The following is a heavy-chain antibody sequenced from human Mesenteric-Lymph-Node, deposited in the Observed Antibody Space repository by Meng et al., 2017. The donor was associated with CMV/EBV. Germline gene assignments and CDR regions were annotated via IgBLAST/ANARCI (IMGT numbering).Heavy chain of an antibody. CDR1: GFSFSDYS. CDR3: ARSAYTNTFDS. D-gene: IGHD3-3*01. V-gene: IGHV3-11*04. Sequence: LSWAASGFSFSDYSINWIRQAPGKGLEWVSYISTGGSTTFYADSVKGRFTVSRDNAKNSLYLQMNSLRVEDTAVYYCARSAYTNTFDSWGLGTLVTVSS. CDR2: ISTGGSTT. J-gene: IGHJ4*02.